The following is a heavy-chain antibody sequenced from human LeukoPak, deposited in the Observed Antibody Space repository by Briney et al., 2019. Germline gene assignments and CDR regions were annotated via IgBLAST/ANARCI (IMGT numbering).Heavy chain of an antibody. V-gene: IGHV1-18*01. CDR1: GYTFTSYG. D-gene: IGHD5-12*01. CDR2: ISAYNGNT. CDR3: ASGYSGYDFFQLGYYYYYMDV. J-gene: IGHJ6*03. Sequence: ASVKVSCKASGYTFTSYGISWVRQAPGQGLEWMGWISAYNGNTNYAQKLQGRVTMTTDTSTGTAYMELRSLRSDDTAVYYCASGYSGYDFFQLGYYYYYMDVWGKGTTVTISS.